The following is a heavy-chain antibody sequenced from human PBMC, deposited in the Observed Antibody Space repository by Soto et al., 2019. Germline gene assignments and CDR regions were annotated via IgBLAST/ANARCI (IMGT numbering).Heavy chain of an antibody. CDR1: GFTFSNYG. Sequence: QVPLVESGGGVVQPGRSLRLSCAASGFTFSNYGMHWVRQAPGKGLEWVAVILNDGSNRYHADSVKDRFTISRDNSKNMLYLQMNSLRAEDTAVYYCARDDEYSGNGMDVWGQGTMVTVS. V-gene: IGHV3-33*01. CDR2: ILNDGSNR. D-gene: IGHD3-10*01. CDR3: ARDDEYSGNGMDV. J-gene: IGHJ6*02.